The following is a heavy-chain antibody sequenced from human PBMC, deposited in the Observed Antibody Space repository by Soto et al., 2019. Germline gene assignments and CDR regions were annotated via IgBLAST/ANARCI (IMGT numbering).Heavy chain of an antibody. V-gene: IGHV1-69*01. CDR3: AINAREVFYGSGSYNDY. D-gene: IGHD3-10*01. Sequence: QVQLVQSGAEVKKPGSSVKVSCKASGGTFSSYAISWVRQAPGQGLEWMGGIIPIFGTANYAQKFQGRVTITADESTSTAYMELSSLRSEDTAVYYCAINAREVFYGSGSYNDYWGQGTLVTVSS. J-gene: IGHJ4*02. CDR2: IIPIFGTA. CDR1: GGTFSSYA.